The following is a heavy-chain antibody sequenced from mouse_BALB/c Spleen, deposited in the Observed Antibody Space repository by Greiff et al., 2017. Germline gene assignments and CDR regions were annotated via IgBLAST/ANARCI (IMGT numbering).Heavy chain of an antibody. CDR3: ARDYYGNYGGYFDV. V-gene: IGHV1-31*01. D-gene: IGHD2-1*01. Sequence: VQLKESGPELVKPGASVKISCKASGYSFTGYYMHWVKQSHVKSLEWIGRINPYNGATSYNQNFKDKASLTVDKSSSTAYMELHSLTSEDSAVYYCARDYYGNYGGYFDVWGAGTTVTVSS. CDR2: INPYNGAT. CDR1: GYSFTGYY. J-gene: IGHJ1*01.